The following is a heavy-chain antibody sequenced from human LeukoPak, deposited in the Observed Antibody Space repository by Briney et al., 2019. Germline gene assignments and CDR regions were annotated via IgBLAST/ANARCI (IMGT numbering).Heavy chain of an antibody. Sequence: ASVKVSCKASGYTFTSYYMHWVRQAPGQGLEWMGIINPSGGSTSYAQKFQGRVTITADKSTSTAYMELSSLRSEDTAVYYCARGYCSSTSCYMSAFDIWGQGTMVTVSS. CDR2: INPSGGST. V-gene: IGHV1-46*01. J-gene: IGHJ3*02. D-gene: IGHD2-2*02. CDR1: GYTFTSYY. CDR3: ARGYCSSTSCYMSAFDI.